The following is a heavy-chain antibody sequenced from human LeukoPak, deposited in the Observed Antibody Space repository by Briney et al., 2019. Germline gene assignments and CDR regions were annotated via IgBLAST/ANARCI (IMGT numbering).Heavy chain of an antibody. CDR3: ARATGGYWYFDL. V-gene: IGHV3-21*01. J-gene: IGHJ2*01. CDR1: GFTFSSYS. Sequence: PGGSLRLSCAASGFTFSSYSMNWVRQAPGKGLEWVSSISSSSSYIYYADSVKGRFTISRDNAKNSLYLQMNSLRAEDTAVYYCARATGGYWYFDLWGRGTLVTVSS. CDR2: ISSSSSYI. D-gene: IGHD5-24*01.